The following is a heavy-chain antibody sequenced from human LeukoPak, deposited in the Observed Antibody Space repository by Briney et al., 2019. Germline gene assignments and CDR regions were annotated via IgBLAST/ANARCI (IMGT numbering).Heavy chain of an antibody. CDR2: ISYDGSNK. CDR1: GFTVSSDY. CDR3: ARGEEGYSSGWYLYYFDY. D-gene: IGHD6-19*01. V-gene: IGHV3-30*03. Sequence: GGSLRLSCAASGFTVSSDYMSWVRQAPGKGLEWVAVISYDGSNKYSADSVKGRFTISRDNSKNTLYLQINSLRVEDTAVYYCARGEEGYSSGWYLYYFDYWGQGTLVTVSS. J-gene: IGHJ4*02.